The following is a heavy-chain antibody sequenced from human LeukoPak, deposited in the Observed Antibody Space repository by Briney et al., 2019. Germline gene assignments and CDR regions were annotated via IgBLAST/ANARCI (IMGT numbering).Heavy chain of an antibody. Sequence: PSGTLSLTCAVSGGSISSSNWWSWVRQPPGKGLEWIGGIYHSGSTNYNPSLKSRVTISVDESKNQFSLKLSSVTAADTAVYYCARSTRYSSGFGTYYYYGMDVWGQGTTVTVSS. CDR2: IYHSGST. V-gene: IGHV4-4*02. CDR1: GGSISSSNW. D-gene: IGHD6-19*01. CDR3: ARSTRYSSGFGTYYYYGMDV. J-gene: IGHJ6*02.